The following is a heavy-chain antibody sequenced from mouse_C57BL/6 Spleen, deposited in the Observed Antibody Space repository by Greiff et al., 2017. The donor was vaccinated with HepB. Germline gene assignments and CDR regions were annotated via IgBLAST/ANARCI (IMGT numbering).Heavy chain of an antibody. J-gene: IGHJ1*03. Sequence: EVMLVESEGGLVQPGSSMKLSCTASGFTFSDYYMAWVRQVPEKGLEWVANINYDGSSTYYLDSLKSRFIISRDNAKNILYLQMSSLKSEDTATYYCAREGYDGYSYWYFDVWGTGTTVTVSS. CDR1: GFTFSDYY. CDR2: INYDGSST. V-gene: IGHV5-16*01. CDR3: AREGYDGYSYWYFDV. D-gene: IGHD2-3*01.